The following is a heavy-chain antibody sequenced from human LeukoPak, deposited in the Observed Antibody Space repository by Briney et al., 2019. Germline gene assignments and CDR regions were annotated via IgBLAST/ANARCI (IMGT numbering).Heavy chain of an antibody. J-gene: IGHJ4*02. Sequence: ASVKVSCKASGYTFTSYDINWVRQATGQGLEWMGWVNPNSGNTGYAQKFQGRVTMTRNTSISTAYMELSSLRSEDTAVYCCARAVHSSSWYYLGSIDYWGQGTLVTVSS. D-gene: IGHD6-13*01. CDR2: VNPNSGNT. CDR1: GYTFTSYD. V-gene: IGHV1-8*01. CDR3: ARAVHSSSWYYLGSIDY.